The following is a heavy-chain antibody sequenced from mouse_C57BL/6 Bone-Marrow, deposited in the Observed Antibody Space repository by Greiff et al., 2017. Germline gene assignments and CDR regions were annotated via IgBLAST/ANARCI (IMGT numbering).Heavy chain of an antibody. J-gene: IGHJ2*01. CDR1: GYTFTSYT. D-gene: IGHD1-2*01. Sequence: VMLMESGAELARPGASVKMSCKASGYTFTSYTMHWVKQRPGQGLEWIGYINPSSGYTKYNQKFKDKATLTADKSSSTAYMQLSSLTSEDSAVYYCAKRNYGDYWGQGTTLTVSS. V-gene: IGHV1-4*01. CDR2: INPSSGYT. CDR3: AKRNYGDY.